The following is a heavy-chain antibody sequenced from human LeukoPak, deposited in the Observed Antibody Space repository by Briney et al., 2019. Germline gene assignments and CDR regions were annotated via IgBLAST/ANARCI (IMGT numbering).Heavy chain of an antibody. CDR1: GGSISSSYYY. CDR3: VITMTEYYFDY. J-gene: IGHJ4*02. Sequence: PSETLSLTCTVSGGSISSSYYYWGWIRQPPGKGLEWIGSIYNSGSTHYNPSLKSRVTISVDTSKNQFSLKLSSVTAADTAVYYCVITMTEYYFDYWGQGTLVIVSS. D-gene: IGHD2-21*02. V-gene: IGHV4-39*07. CDR2: IYNSGST.